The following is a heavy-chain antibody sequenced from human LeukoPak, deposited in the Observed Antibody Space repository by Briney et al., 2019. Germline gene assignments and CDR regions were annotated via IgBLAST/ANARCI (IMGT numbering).Heavy chain of an antibody. D-gene: IGHD3-22*01. J-gene: IGHJ4*02. CDR1: GDSISDNY. CDR2: VYHSGTT. CDR3: VRHTLDYYDSSGYYYSHHYFDN. V-gene: IGHV4-59*08. Sequence: PSETLSLTCTVSGDSISDNYWSWIRQPPGKGLEWIGYVYHSGTTDYNPSPKSRVTISVDTSKNQFSLKLTSVTAADTAVYYCVRHTLDYYDSSGYYYSHHYFDNWGQGTLVTVSS.